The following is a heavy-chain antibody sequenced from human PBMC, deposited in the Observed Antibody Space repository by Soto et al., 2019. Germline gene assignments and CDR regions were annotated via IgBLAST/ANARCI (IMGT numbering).Heavy chain of an antibody. CDR1: GFTFSDHY. D-gene: IGHD4-17*01. CDR3: ARRSYGDLDY. CDR2: SRNKANSYST. V-gene: IGHV3-72*01. J-gene: IGHJ4*02. Sequence: EVQLVESGGGLVQPGGSLRLSCAASGFTFSDHYMDWVRQAPGKGLEWVGRSRNKANSYSTEYAASVKGRFTISRDNSKNSLYLQMNSLKPEDTAVYYRARRSYGDLDYWGLGTLVTVSS.